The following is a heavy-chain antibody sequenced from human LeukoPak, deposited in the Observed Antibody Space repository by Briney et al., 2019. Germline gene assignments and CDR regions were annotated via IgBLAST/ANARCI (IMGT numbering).Heavy chain of an antibody. J-gene: IGHJ4*02. CDR1: GFTFSSYA. V-gene: IGHV3-23*01. CDR3: AKDRIVATSKGAVDY. Sequence: GGSLRLSCAASGFTFSSYAMSWVRQAPGKALEWVSAISGSGGSTYYADSVKGRFTISRDNSKNTLYLQMNSLRAEDTAVYYCAKDRIVATSKGAVDYWGQGTLVTVSS. CDR2: ISGSGGST. D-gene: IGHD5-12*01.